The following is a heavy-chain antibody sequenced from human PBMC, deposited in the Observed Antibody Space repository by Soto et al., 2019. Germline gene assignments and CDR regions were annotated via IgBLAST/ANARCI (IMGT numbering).Heavy chain of an antibody. Sequence: QMQLVQSGPEVKKPGTSVKVSCKASGFTFTSSAMQWVRQARGQRLEWIGWIVVGSGNTNYAQKFKEGVTMTRDMSESTAYLELSSLRSEETAVYYCAAVDYYDSSGFDYWGQGTLVTVSS. D-gene: IGHD3-22*01. CDR1: GFTFTSSA. V-gene: IGHV1-58*02. CDR2: IVVGSGNT. J-gene: IGHJ4*02. CDR3: AAVDYYDSSGFDY.